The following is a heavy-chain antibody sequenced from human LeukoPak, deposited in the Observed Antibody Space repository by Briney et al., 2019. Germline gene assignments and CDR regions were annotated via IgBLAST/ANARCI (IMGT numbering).Heavy chain of an antibody. D-gene: IGHD6-13*01. CDR1: GYTFTGYY. CDR2: INPNSGGT. V-gene: IGHV1-2*06. J-gene: IGHJ4*02. Sequence: GSSVKVSCKASGYTFTGYYMHWVRQAPGQGLEWMGRINPNSGGTNYAQKFQGRVTMTRDTSISTAYMELSRLRSDDTAVYYCARPRRGSSWYDYWGQGTLVTVSS. CDR3: ARPRRGSSWYDY.